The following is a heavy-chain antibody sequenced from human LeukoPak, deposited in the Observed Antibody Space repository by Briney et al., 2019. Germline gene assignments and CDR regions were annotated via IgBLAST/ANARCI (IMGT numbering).Heavy chain of an antibody. CDR3: ATRYGYNWTVDY. Sequence: CAXSGFTFSSYAMSWVRQAPGKGLEWVSAISGRGGSTYYADSVKGRFTISRDNSKNTLYLQMNSLRAEDTAVYYCATRYGYNWTVDYWGQGTLVTVSS. CDR1: GFTFSSYA. D-gene: IGHD1-1*01. V-gene: IGHV3-23*01. J-gene: IGHJ4*02. CDR2: ISGRGGST.